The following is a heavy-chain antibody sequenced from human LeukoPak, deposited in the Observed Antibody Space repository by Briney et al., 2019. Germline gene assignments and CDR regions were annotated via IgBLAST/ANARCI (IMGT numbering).Heavy chain of an antibody. J-gene: IGHJ4*02. Sequence: PSETLSLTCTVSGGSVSSGSYYWSWIRQPPGKGLEWIGYIYYSRSTNYNPSLKSRVTISVDTSKNQFSLKLSSVTAADTAVYYCARESSDYGDYGRYYFDYWGQGTLVTVSS. CDR2: IYYSRST. CDR1: GGSVSSGSYY. V-gene: IGHV4-61*01. CDR3: ARESSDYGDYGRYYFDY. D-gene: IGHD4-17*01.